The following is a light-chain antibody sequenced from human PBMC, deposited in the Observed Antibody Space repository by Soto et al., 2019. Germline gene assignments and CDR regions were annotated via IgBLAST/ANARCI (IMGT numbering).Light chain of an antibody. V-gene: IGKV1-5*01. Sequence: DIQMTQSPSTLSASVGDRVTITCRASQSISSWLARYQQKPGKAPNLLIYDASSLESGVPPRFSGSGSGTEFTLTISSLQPDDFATYYCQQYEGFSRTFGQGTTVEIK. CDR2: DAS. J-gene: IGKJ1*01. CDR3: QQYEGFSRT. CDR1: QSISSW.